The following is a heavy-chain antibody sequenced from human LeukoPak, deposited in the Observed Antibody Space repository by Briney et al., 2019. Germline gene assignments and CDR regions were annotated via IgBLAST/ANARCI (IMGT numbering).Heavy chain of an antibody. CDR2: INPNSGGT. Sequence: ASVKVSCKASGYTFTGYYMHWVRQAPGQGLEWMGWINPNSGGTNYAQKFQGRVTMTRNTSISTAYMELSSLRSEDTAVYYCARGRGTAMGEWGQGTLVTVSS. J-gene: IGHJ4*02. D-gene: IGHD5-18*01. CDR3: ARGRGTAMGE. CDR1: GYTFTGYY. V-gene: IGHV1-2*02.